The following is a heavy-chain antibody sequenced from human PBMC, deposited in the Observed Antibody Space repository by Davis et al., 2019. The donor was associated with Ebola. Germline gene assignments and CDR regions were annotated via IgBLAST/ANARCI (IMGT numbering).Heavy chain of an antibody. CDR1: GYTFTSYG. CDR3: ARDYSSSWFDP. Sequence: AASVQVSCNASGYTFTSYGISWVRQAPGQGLEWMGWISAYNGNTNYAQKLQGRVTMTTDTSTSTAYMELRSLRSDDTAVYYCARDYSSSWFDPWGQGTLVTVSS. V-gene: IGHV1-18*01. D-gene: IGHD4-11*01. CDR2: ISAYNGNT. J-gene: IGHJ5*02.